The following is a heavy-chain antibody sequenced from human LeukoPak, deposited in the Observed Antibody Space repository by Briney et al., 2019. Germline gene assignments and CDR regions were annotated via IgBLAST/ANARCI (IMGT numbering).Heavy chain of an antibody. V-gene: IGHV1-69*13. D-gene: IGHD4-11*01. CDR1: GGAFSSYA. CDR3: AIFMTTVYYGMDV. Sequence: SVKVSCKASGGAFSSYAISWVRQAPGQGLEWMGGIIPIFGTANYAQKFQGRVTITADESTSTAYMELSSLRSEDTAVYYCAIFMTTVYYGMDVWGRGTTVTVSS. J-gene: IGHJ6*02. CDR2: IIPIFGTA.